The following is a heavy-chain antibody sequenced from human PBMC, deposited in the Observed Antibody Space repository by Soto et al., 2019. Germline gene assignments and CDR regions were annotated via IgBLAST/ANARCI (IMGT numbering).Heavy chain of an antibody. Sequence: SDSVSLTCAVYAEFFSGYYWNCIRQPPGKGLEWIGEINHSGSTNYNPSLKSRVTISVDTSKNQFSLKLSSVTAADTAVYYCARGQEVAATFYYHYGMDVWGQGTTVT. J-gene: IGHJ6*02. D-gene: IGHD2-15*01. V-gene: IGHV4-34*01. CDR3: ARGQEVAATFYYHYGMDV. CDR2: INHSGST. CDR1: AEFFSGYY.